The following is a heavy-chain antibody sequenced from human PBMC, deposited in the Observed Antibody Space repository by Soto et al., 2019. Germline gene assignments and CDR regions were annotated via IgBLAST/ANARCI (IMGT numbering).Heavy chain of an antibody. Sequence: SDTLSLTCTVSGGSISSYYWSWIRQPPGKGLEWIGYIYYSGSTNYNPSLKSRVTISVDTSKNQFSLKLSSVTAADTAVYYCARNRGYSGYEPPGYWGQGTLVTVSS. V-gene: IGHV4-59*08. CDR2: IYYSGST. CDR3: ARNRGYSGYEPPGY. J-gene: IGHJ4*02. D-gene: IGHD5-12*01. CDR1: GGSISSYY.